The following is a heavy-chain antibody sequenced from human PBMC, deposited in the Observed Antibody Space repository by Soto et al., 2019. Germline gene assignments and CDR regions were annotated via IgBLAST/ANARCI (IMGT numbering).Heavy chain of an antibody. Sequence: PWRCLRRSCAACRCTCSSYEMNWVRQAPGKRLEWVSYISSSGSTIYYADSVKGRFTISRDNAKNSLYLQMNSLRAQDTAVYYCERDRGGFGSGGSCSYYGRDVWGQGSTVTIAS. CDR2: ISSSGSTI. D-gene: IGHD2-15*01. V-gene: IGHV3-48*03. CDR1: RCTCSSYE. CDR3: ERDRGGFGSGGSCSYYGRDV. J-gene: IGHJ6*02.